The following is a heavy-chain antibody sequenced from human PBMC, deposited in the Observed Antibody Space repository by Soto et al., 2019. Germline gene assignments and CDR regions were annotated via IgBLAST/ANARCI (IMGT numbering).Heavy chain of an antibody. Sequence: KPSETLSLTCTVSGGSISSYYWSWIRQPPGKGLEWIGYIYYSGSTNYNPSLQSRVTISVDTSKNQFSLKLSSVTAADTAVYYCAGQGYDLLTGYYSNWFDPWGQGTLVTVSS. CDR1: GGSISSYY. D-gene: IGHD3-9*01. CDR2: IYYSGST. V-gene: IGHV4-59*01. CDR3: AGQGYDLLTGYYSNWFDP. J-gene: IGHJ5*02.